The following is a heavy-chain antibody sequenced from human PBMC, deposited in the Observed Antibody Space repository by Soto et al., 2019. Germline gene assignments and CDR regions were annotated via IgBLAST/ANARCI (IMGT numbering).Heavy chain of an antibody. CDR3: GRGGQGLADY. CDR1: GFTFSNYW. D-gene: IGHD3-10*01. V-gene: IGHV3-74*01. J-gene: IGHJ4*02. CDR2: VDPGATRT. Sequence: EVLLVESGGGLVQPGGSLRLSCAASGFTFSNYWMHWGRQAPGKGLVWVSRVDPGATRTDYADSVEGRFTVSRDDAENTLHLQMDSLTAEDTGVYYCGRGGQGLADYWGQGTLVTVSS.